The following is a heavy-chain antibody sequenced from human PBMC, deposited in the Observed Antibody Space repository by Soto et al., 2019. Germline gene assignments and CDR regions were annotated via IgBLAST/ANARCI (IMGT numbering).Heavy chain of an antibody. CDR1: GFTFSSYA. V-gene: IGHV3-23*01. J-gene: IGHJ4*02. D-gene: IGHD6-6*01. CDR2: ISGSDDST. CDR3: AKRSSSSTLDY. Sequence: EVQLLESGGGLVQPGASLRLSCAASGFTFSSYAMSWVRQATGKGLEWVSVISGSDDSTYYADSVKGRFTISRDNSKNTLYLQMNRLRAEDTAVYYCAKRSSSSTLDYWGQGTLVTVSS.